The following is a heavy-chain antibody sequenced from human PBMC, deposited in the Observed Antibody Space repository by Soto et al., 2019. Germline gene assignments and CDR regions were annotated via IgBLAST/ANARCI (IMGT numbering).Heavy chain of an antibody. CDR3: AKGQQLVSEYFDY. V-gene: IGHV3-23*01. CDR1: GFTFSSYA. CDR2: ISGSGGST. J-gene: IGHJ4*02. Sequence: EVQLLESGGGLVQPGGSLRLSCAASGFTFSSYAMSWVRQAPGKGLEWVSAISGSGGSTYYADSVKGRFTISRDNSKNTLYLQINSLRAEDTAVSYCAKGQQLVSEYFDYWGQGTLVTVSS. D-gene: IGHD6-6*01.